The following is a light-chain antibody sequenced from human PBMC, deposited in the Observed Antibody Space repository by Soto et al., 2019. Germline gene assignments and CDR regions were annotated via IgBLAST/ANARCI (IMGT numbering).Light chain of an antibody. Sequence: EIVLTQTPDTLSVSSGERAALSCIASQSISINLAWYQQKPGQAPRLLIYGASTRATGIPARFSGSGSGTEFTLIISSLQSEDFAIYYCQQYGSSPLISFGQGTRLEI. CDR3: QQYGSSPLIS. CDR2: GAS. CDR1: QSISIN. V-gene: IGKV3-15*01. J-gene: IGKJ5*01.